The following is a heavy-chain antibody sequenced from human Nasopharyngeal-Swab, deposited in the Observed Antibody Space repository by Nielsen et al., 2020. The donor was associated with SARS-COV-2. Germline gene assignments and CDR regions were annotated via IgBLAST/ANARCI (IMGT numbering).Heavy chain of an antibody. J-gene: IGHJ4*02. D-gene: IGHD4-23*01. Sequence: ASVKVSCKASRYTFTSYGISWVRQAPGQGLEWMGWISAYNGNTNYAQKLQGRVTLTTDTSTSTAYMELRGLRSDDTAVYYCAGVDYGGNFGQNGFGVDDYWGQGTLVTVSS. CDR2: ISAYNGNT. V-gene: IGHV1-18*01. CDR3: AGVDYGGNFGQNGFGVDDY. CDR1: RYTFTSYG.